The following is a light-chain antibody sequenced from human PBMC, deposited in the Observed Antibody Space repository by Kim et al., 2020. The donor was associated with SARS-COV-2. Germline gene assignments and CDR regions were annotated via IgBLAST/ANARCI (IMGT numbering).Light chain of an antibody. Sequence: AQGKTARINGGGKKMGSKSVHGYQKKPGQAPVRVIYYDSDRPSGIPERFSGSNSGNTATLTISRVEAGDEADYYCQVWDSSSDRVFGGGTKLTVL. CDR1: KMGSKS. J-gene: IGLJ3*02. CDR3: QVWDSSSDRV. V-gene: IGLV3-21*04. CDR2: YDS.